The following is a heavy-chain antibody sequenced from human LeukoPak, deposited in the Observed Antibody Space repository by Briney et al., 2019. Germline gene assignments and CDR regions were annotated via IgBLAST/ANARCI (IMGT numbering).Heavy chain of an antibody. CDR1: GFTFSNYA. CDR2: ITGSGGNT. V-gene: IGHV3-23*01. Sequence: PGASLRLSCVASGFTFSNYAMSWVRQAPGKGLEWVSAITGSGGNTYYADSVKGRFTISRDNSKNTLYLQMNSLRAEDTAVYYCAKELYYFDYWGQGTLVTVSS. CDR3: AKELYYFDY. J-gene: IGHJ4*02.